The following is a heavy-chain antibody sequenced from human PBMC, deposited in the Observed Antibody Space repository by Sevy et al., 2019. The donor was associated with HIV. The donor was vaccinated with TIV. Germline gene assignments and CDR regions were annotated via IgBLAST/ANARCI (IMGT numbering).Heavy chain of an antibody. V-gene: IGHV1-8*01. Sequence: ASVKVSCKASGYTFTSYDINWVRQATGQGLEWMGWMNPNSGNTGYAQKFQGRVTMTRNTSISTAYMELSSLRSEDTAVYYCARGLSRKYGSEPWGQGTLVTVSS. CDR1: GYTFTSYD. CDR3: ARGLSRKYGSEP. J-gene: IGHJ5*02. CDR2: MNPNSGNT. D-gene: IGHD6-19*01.